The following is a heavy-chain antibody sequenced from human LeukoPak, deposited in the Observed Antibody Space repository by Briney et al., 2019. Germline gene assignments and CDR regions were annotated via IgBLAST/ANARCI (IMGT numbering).Heavy chain of an antibody. J-gene: IGHJ1*01. V-gene: IGHV3-21*01. CDR2: ISSRSSYI. D-gene: IGHD1-26*01. CDR3: ARDHSSYPSLGYFQH. CDR1: GFTFSNYN. Sequence: GGSLRLSCGASGFTFSNYNMNWVRQAPGKGLEWVSSISSRSSYIYYADSVKGRFTISRDDAQNSLYLQMNSLRAEDTAVYCCARDHSSYPSLGYFQHWGQGSVVTVSS.